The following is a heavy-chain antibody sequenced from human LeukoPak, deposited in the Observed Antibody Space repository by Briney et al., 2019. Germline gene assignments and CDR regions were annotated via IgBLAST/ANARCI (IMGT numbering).Heavy chain of an antibody. V-gene: IGHV4-39*01. CDR1: GGSISSSGNS. D-gene: IGHD1-26*01. CDR2: IYYSGST. J-gene: IGHJ4*02. Sequence: TSETLSLTCTVSGGSISSSGNSWGWIRQPPGKGLEWLATIYYSGSTYYNPSLKSRVTLSVDTSENQFSLKLSSVTAADTAVYYCVRCGSYLTRADYWGQGTLVTVSS. CDR3: VRCGSYLTRADY.